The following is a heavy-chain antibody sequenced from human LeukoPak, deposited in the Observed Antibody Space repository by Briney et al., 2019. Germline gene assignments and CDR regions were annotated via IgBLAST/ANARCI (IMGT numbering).Heavy chain of an antibody. D-gene: IGHD2-15*01. Sequence: SETLSLTCTVSGGSTSNFFWSWFRQPAGKGLEWIGRIYSDGSTNTNPSLRSRPTTSLTTSKNQSTLKLTSVTAAATAVYFGARAPSGCGGTCAFDYWGRGTLVTASS. V-gene: IGHV4-4*07. CDR2: IYSDGST. J-gene: IGHJ4*01. CDR1: GGSTSNFF. CDR3: ARAPSGCGGTCAFDY.